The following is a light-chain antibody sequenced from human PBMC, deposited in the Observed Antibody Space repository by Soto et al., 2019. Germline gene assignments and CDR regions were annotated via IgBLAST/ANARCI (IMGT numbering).Light chain of an antibody. V-gene: IGLV2-14*01. CDR3: SSYTTTYTVV. Sequence: QSALTQPASVSGSPGQSITISCTGTSSDVGGYHYVSWYQQHPGKAPKFMIYEVTNRPTGVSNRFSASKSGNTASLTISGLQAEDEAHYYCSSYTTTYTVVFGGGTKLTVL. CDR1: SSDVGGYHY. CDR2: EVT. J-gene: IGLJ2*01.